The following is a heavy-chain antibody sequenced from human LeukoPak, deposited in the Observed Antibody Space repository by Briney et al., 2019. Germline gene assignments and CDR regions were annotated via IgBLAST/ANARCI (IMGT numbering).Heavy chain of an antibody. V-gene: IGHV3-7*01. CDR2: INEDGSEK. D-gene: IGHD3-16*01. J-gene: IGHJ2*01. Sequence: GGSLRLSCEASGFIFSNYWMSWVRQAPGKGSEWLTNINEDGSEKYYADSVMGRFTISRDNGRFTISRDNAKNSLYLQMNSLRAEDTAVYYCARGGGSGYFDLWGRGTLVTVSS. CDR1: GFIFSNYW. CDR3: ARGGGSGYFDL.